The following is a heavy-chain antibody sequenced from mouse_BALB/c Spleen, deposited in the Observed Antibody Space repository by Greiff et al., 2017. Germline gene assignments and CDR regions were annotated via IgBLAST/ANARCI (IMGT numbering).Heavy chain of an antibody. J-gene: IGHJ3*01. CDR3: ARGRWEFAY. Sequence: EVKLVESGGGLVKPGGSLKLSCAASGFTFSSYAMSWVRQTPEKRLEWVASISSGGSTYYSDSVKGRFTISRDNARNILYLRMSSLRSEDTAMYYCARGRWEFAYWGQGTLVTVSA. CDR1: GFTFSSYA. CDR2: ISSGGST. V-gene: IGHV5-6-5*01. D-gene: IGHD4-1*01.